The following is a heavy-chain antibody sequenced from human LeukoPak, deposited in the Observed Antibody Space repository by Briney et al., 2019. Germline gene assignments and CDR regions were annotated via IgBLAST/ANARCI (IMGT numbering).Heavy chain of an antibody. CDR3: ARELGHYGLDS. CDR1: GEIFSGHA. CDR2: ISYDGSRM. Sequence: PGESLRLSCEPSGEIFSGHAMHWVRQAPGKGLEWVALISYDGSRMYFAESVKGRFTISRDNSKSTLYPQMNSLRTEDTAVYYCARELGHYGLDSWGQGTLVTVSS. V-gene: IGHV3-30*04. J-gene: IGHJ4*02. D-gene: IGHD3-10*01.